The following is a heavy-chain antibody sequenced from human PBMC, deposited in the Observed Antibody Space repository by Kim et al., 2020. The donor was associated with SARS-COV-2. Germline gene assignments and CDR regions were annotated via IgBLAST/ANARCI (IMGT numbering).Heavy chain of an antibody. J-gene: IGHJ3*02. CDR2: T. D-gene: IGHD3-3*02. CDR3: AGVSKSDAFDI. V-gene: IGHV4-59*01. Sequence: TNYNPSLKSRVTISVDTSKNQFSLKLSSVTAADTAVYYCAGVSKSDAFDIWGQGTMVTVSS.